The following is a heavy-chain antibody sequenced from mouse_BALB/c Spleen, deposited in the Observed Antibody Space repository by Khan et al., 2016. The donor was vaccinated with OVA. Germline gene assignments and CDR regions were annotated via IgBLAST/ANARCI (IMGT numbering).Heavy chain of an antibody. CDR3: ARQPYYHYYDMDY. Sequence: QIQLVQSGPGLVAPSQSLSITCTISGFSLTSYCVHWLRQPPGKGLQGRVVKWSDGGTAYNSALKSRRSTSKDNSTSQVFLILNSHLTDANATYYCARQPYYHYYDMDYWGQGTSVTVSS. D-gene: IGHD2-10*01. CDR2: KWSDGGT. J-gene: IGHJ4*01. V-gene: IGHV2-6-1*01. CDR1: GFSLTSYC.